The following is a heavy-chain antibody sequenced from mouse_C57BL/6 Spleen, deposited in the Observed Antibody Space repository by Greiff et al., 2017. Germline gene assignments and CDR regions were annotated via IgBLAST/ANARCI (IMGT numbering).Heavy chain of an antibody. CDR3: SREGYYDGSHYAMDY. CDR1: GYSITSGYY. D-gene: IGHD1-1*01. V-gene: IGHV3-6*01. CDR2: ISYDGSN. J-gene: IGHJ4*01. Sequence: DVQLQESGPGLVKPSQSLSLTCSVTGYSITSGYYWNWIRQFPGNKLEWMGYISYDGSNNYNPSLKNRISITRDTSENQFFLKLNSVTTEDTATYYCSREGYYDGSHYAMDYWGQGTSVTVSS.